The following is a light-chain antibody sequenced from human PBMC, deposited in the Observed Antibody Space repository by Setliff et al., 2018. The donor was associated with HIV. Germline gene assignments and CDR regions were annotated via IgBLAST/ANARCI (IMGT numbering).Light chain of an antibody. V-gene: IGLV2-14*03. Sequence: ALAQPASVSGSPGQSITISCTGTSSDVGGYNYVSWYQQHPGQAPKLMIYDVTTRPSGVSSRFSGFKSGNAASLTISGLQAEDEADYYCNSYSTSSTPLYVFGTGTKVTVL. CDR2: DVT. CDR3: NSYSTSSTPLYV. J-gene: IGLJ1*01. CDR1: SSDVGGYNY.